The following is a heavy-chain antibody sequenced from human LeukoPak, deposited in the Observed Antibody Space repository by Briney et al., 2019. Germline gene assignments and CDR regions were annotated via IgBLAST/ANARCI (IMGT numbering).Heavy chain of an antibody. CDR1: GFTFSSCW. D-gene: IGHD2-8*02. CDR3: ARNWWGMADY. J-gene: IGHJ4*02. CDR2: INGDGSST. V-gene: IGHV3-74*03. Sequence: GGSLRLSCAASGFTFSSCWMHWVRQAPGKGLVWVSRINGDGSSTMYADSMKGRFTISRDNAKNTLYLQMNSLRAEDTAVYYCARNWWGMADYWGQGTLVTVSS.